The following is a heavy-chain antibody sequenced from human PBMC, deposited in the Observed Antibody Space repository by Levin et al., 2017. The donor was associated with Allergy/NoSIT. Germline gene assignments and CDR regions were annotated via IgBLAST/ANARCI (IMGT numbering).Heavy chain of an antibody. CDR3: GRAVGVGDY. J-gene: IGHJ4*02. CDR2: INGDGSAK. CDR1: GFTFNTYW. Sequence: AGESLKISCAASGFTFNTYWMSWVRQAPGKGLEWVANINGDGSAKFYVDSVKGRFTISRDNAKNSVFLQMNSLRVEDTAVYHCGRAVGVGDYWGLGTLVTVSS. D-gene: IGHD1-26*01. V-gene: IGHV3-7*01.